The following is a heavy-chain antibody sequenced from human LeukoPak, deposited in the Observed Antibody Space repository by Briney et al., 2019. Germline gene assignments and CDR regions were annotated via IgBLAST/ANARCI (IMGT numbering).Heavy chain of an antibody. Sequence: ASVKVSCKASGYTFTSYYMHWVRQAPGQGLEWMGIINPSGGSTSYAQKFQGGVTMTRDTSTSTVYMELSSLRSEDTAVYYCATLHCTNGVCFDYWGQGTLVTVSS. J-gene: IGHJ4*02. D-gene: IGHD2-8*01. CDR3: ATLHCTNGVCFDY. CDR1: GYTFTSYY. V-gene: IGHV1-46*01. CDR2: INPSGGST.